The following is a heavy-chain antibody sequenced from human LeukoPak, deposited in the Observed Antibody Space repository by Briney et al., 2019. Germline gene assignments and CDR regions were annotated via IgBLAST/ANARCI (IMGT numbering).Heavy chain of an antibody. D-gene: IGHD3-16*01. Sequence: SETLSLTCTVSGGSITSSSYYWGWLRQPPGKGLEWIGSIYYSGSTYYKPSLKSRVTISLDKSKNQFSLKLSSVTAADTAVYYCARDAIMIRTHYYYYYMDVWGKGTTVTVSS. CDR1: GGSITSSSYY. J-gene: IGHJ6*03. CDR3: ARDAIMIRTHYYYYYMDV. V-gene: IGHV4-39*07. CDR2: IYYSGST.